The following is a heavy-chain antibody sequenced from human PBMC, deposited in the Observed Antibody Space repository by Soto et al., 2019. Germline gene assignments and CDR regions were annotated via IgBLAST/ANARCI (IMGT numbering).Heavy chain of an antibody. CDR1: GFTFSSYW. CDR3: ARDIPIFGVVIKGSRVDY. J-gene: IGHJ4*02. V-gene: IGHV3-74*01. CDR2: INSAGSST. Sequence: EVQLVESGGGLVQPGGSLRLSCAASGFTFSSYWMHWVRQAPGKGLVWVSRINSAGSSTSYADSVKGRFTISRDNAKNTLYLQMNSLRAEDTAVYYCARDIPIFGVVIKGSRVDYWCQGTLLSVCS. D-gene: IGHD3-3*01.